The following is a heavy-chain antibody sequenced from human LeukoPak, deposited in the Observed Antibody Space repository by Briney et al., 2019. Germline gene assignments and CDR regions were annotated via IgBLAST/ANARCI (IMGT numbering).Heavy chain of an antibody. Sequence: GGSLGLSCEASGFTFRSYAMTWVRQAPGKGLEWVSAVSGSGAKTYYADSVKGRFTISRDNSRNTLYLQMKSLRVEDTAVYYCAQGDSYYDFLLSVWGQGTMVTVSS. CDR1: GFTFRSYA. J-gene: IGHJ3*01. CDR3: AQGDSYYDFLLSV. D-gene: IGHD3-3*01. V-gene: IGHV3-23*01. CDR2: VSGSGAKT.